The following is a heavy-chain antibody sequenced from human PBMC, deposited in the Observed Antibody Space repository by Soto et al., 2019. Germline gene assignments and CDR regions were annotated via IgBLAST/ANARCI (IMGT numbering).Heavy chain of an antibody. CDR3: ARDPRSGYDSSGYYYTGAFDI. V-gene: IGHV4-31*03. J-gene: IGHJ3*02. CDR2: IYYSGST. CDR1: GGSISSGGYY. Sequence: PSEPLSLTCTVSGGSISSGGYYCSCIRQHPGKGLEWIGYIYYSGSTYYNPSLKSRVTISVDTSKNQFSLKLSSVTAADTAVYYCARDPRSGYDSSGYYYTGAFDIWGQGTMVTVSS. D-gene: IGHD3-22*01.